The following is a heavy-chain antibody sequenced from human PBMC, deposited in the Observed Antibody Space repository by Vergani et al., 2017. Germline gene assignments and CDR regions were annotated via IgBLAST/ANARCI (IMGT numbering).Heavy chain of an antibody. Sequence: EVQLVESGGGLVKPGGSLRLSCAASGFTFSSYSMNWVRQAPGKGLEWVSSISSSSSYIYYADSVKGRFTISRDNAKNSLYLQMNRLRAEDTAVYYCARAPARHSGLYYFDYWGQGTLVTVSS. V-gene: IGHV3-21*01. CDR2: ISSSSSYI. J-gene: IGHJ4*02. D-gene: IGHD6-13*01. CDR1: GFTFSSYS. CDR3: ARAPARHSGLYYFDY.